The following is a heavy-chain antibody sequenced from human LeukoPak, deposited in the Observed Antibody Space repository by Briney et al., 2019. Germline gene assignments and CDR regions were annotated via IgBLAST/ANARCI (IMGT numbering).Heavy chain of an antibody. CDR2: INPNSGGT. Sequence: ASVKDSCKASEYTFTGYYMHWVRQAPGQGLEWMGRINPNSGGTHYAQKFQDRVTMTRDTSISTAYMELNSLRSEDTAVYYCARTAPYAGSWNAKANSYYFDYWGQGSLVTVSS. CDR3: ARTAPYAGSWNAKANSYYFDY. CDR1: EYTFTGYY. V-gene: IGHV1-2*06. J-gene: IGHJ4*02. D-gene: IGHD1-1*01.